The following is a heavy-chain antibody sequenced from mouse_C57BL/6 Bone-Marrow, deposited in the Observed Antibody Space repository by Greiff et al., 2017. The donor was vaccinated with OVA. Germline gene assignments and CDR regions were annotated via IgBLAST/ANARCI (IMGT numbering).Heavy chain of an antibody. CDR3: ARHLYGNRGGIYAMDY. CDR1: GFTFSDYY. D-gene: IGHD2-1*01. J-gene: IGHJ4*01. V-gene: IGHV5-12*01. CDR2: ISNGGGST. Sequence: EVNVVESGGGLVQPGGSLKLSCAASGFTFSDYYMYWVRQTPEKRLEWVAYISNGGGSTYYPDTVKGRFTISRDNAKNTLYLQMSRLNSEDTAMYYCARHLYGNRGGIYAMDYWGQGTSVTVSS.